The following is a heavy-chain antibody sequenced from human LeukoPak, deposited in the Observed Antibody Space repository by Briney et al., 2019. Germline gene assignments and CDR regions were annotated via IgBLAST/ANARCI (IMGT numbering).Heavy chain of an antibody. CDR2: ISAYNGNT. V-gene: IGHV1-18*01. CDR1: GYTFTSYG. J-gene: IGHJ6*02. CDR3: ARDKRTGYQWLRSSVAGTSDYYYGMDV. D-gene: IGHD6-19*01. Sequence: ASVKVSCKASGYTFTSYGISWVRQAPGQGLEWMGWISAYNGNTNYAQKLQGRVTMTTDTSTSTAYMELRSLRSDDTAVYYCARDKRTGYQWLRSSVAGTSDYYYGMDVWGQGTTVTVSS.